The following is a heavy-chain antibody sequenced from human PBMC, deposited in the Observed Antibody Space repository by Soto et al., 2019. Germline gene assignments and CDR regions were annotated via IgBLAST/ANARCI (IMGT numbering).Heavy chain of an antibody. CDR1: GGSISSGGYY. Sequence: QVQLQESGPGLVKPSQTLSLTCTVSGGSISSGGYYWSWIRQHPGKGLEWIGYIYYSGSTYYNPSLKGRVTISVDTSKNQFSLKLSSVTAADTAVYYCASQRGIAARPDASAFDIWGQGTMVTVSS. V-gene: IGHV4-31*03. CDR2: IYYSGST. D-gene: IGHD6-6*01. J-gene: IGHJ3*02. CDR3: ASQRGIAARPDASAFDI.